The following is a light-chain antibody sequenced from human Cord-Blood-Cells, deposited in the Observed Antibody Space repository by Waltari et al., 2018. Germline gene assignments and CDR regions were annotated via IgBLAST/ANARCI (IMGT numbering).Light chain of an antibody. J-gene: IGLJ3*02. CDR1: NSNIGAGYD. V-gene: IGLV1-40*01. Sequence: QSVLTQPPSVSGAPGQRVTISCTGSNSNIGAGYDVHWYQQLPGTAHKLLIYGNSNRPSGVPDRFSGSKSGTSASLAITGLQAEDEADYYCQSYDSSLSGSVFGGGTKLTVL. CDR3: QSYDSSLSGSV. CDR2: GNS.